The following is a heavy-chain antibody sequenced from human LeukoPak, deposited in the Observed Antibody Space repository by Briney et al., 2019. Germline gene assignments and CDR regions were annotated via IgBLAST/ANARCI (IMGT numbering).Heavy chain of an antibody. Sequence: PSETLSLTCAVDGGSFSGYYWSWIRQPPGKGLEWIGEINHSGSTNYNPSLKSRVTISVDTSKNQFSLKLSSVTAADTAVYYCARANYYDSSGYSPTTQYYFDYWGQGTLVTVSS. D-gene: IGHD3-22*01. J-gene: IGHJ4*02. CDR3: ARANYYDSSGYSPTTQYYFDY. CDR2: INHSGST. CDR1: GGSFSGYY. V-gene: IGHV4-34*01.